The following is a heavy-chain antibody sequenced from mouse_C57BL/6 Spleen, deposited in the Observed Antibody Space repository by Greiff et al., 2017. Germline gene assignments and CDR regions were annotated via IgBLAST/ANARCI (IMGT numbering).Heavy chain of an antibody. D-gene: IGHD2-1*01. V-gene: IGHV2-5*01. Sequence: VKLVESGPGLVQPSPCLTITCTASGFSLTSYGVHWVRQSPGKGLEWLGVIWSGGSTDYNAAFMSRLSITTDNSKSHVFFKMNRLQADDTAIYYCAKISTADYYAIGYWGQGTTVTVSS. CDR2: IWSGGST. CDR1: GFSLTSYG. J-gene: IGHJ4*01. CDR3: AKISTADYYAIGY.